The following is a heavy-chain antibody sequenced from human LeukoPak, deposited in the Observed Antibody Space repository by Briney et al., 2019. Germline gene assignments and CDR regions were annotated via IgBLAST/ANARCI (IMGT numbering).Heavy chain of an antibody. Sequence: ASVKVSCKASGYTFTGYYMHWVRQAPGQGLEWMGWINPNSGGTNYAQKFQGWVTMTRDTSISTAYMELSRLRSDDTAVYYCATPTTRDVYYYYYGMDVWGQGTTVTVSS. CDR3: ATPTTRDVYYYYYGMDV. CDR2: INPNSGGT. D-gene: IGHD1-14*01. CDR1: GYTFTGYY. J-gene: IGHJ6*02. V-gene: IGHV1-2*04.